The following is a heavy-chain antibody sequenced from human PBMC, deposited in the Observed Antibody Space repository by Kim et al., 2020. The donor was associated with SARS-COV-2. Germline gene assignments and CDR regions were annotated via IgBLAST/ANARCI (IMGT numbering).Heavy chain of an antibody. CDR2: ISYDGSNQ. V-gene: IGHV3-30*04. D-gene: IGHD3-10*01. CDR1: GFTFRSYA. J-gene: IGHJ2*01. Sequence: GGSLRLSCAASGFTFRSYALQWVRQAPGKGMEWVAVISYDGSNQYYVDSVKGRFTISIDNSKNTLYLQMNSLRAEDTAVYYCARGAPKYYYGSGSYLDWYCDLWGRGTLVTVSS. CDR3: ARGAPKYYYGSGSYLDWYCDL.